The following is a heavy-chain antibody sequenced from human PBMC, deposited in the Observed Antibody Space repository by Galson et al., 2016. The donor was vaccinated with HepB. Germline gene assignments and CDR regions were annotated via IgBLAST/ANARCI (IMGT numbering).Heavy chain of an antibody. CDR2: IYYNGST. CDR1: GGSISNTIFY. V-gene: IGHV4-39*01. Sequence: SETLSLTCTVSGGSISNTIFYWGWIRQPPGKGLEWIGSIYYNGSTYYNPSLKSRVTISVDTSKNQFSLRLSSVTAADTAVYYCASLGFWSGYLDYWGQGTLVTVSS. J-gene: IGHJ4*02. CDR3: ASLGFWSGYLDY. D-gene: IGHD3-3*01.